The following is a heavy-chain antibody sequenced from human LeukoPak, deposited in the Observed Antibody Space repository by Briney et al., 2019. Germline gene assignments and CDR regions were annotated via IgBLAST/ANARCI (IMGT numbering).Heavy chain of an antibody. Sequence: SETLSLTCAVYGGSFSGYYWSWIRQPPGKGLEWIGEINHSGSTNYNPSLKSRVTISVDTSKNQFSLKLSSVTAADTAVYYCARGRRDGYGMYYYYYYMDVWGKGTTVTVSS. CDR2: INHSGST. CDR1: GGSFSGYY. CDR3: ARGRRDGYGMYYYYYYMDV. D-gene: IGHD5-24*01. V-gene: IGHV4-34*01. J-gene: IGHJ6*03.